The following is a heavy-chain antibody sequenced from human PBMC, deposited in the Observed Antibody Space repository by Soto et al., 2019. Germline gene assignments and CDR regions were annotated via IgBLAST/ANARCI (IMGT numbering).Heavy chain of an antibody. J-gene: IGHJ4*02. D-gene: IGHD3-3*01. CDR3: ASLEWESSGYADY. CDR2: IKRDGSEK. Sequence: EVQLVESGGGLVQPGGSLRLSCAASGFTFGNNWMSWVRQAPGTGLEWVANIKRDGSEKYYVDSVKGRFAISRENAKNTLYLQMNSLRADDTAVYYCASLEWESSGYADYWGQGTLVTVSS. V-gene: IGHV3-7*03. CDR1: GFTFGNNW.